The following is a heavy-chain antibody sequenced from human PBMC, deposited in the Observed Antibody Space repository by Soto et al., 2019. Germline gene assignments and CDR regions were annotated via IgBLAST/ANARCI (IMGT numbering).Heavy chain of an antibody. Sequence: GGSLRLSCAASGFTFSSYAMHWVRQAPGKGLEWVAVISYDGSNKYYADSVKGRFTISRDNSKNTLYLQMNSLRAEDTAVYYCAREVYSGSGAYYYDGMDVWGQGTTVTVSS. D-gene: IGHD5-12*01. CDR1: GFTFSSYA. CDR2: ISYDGSNK. V-gene: IGHV3-30-3*01. J-gene: IGHJ6*02. CDR3: AREVYSGSGAYYYDGMDV.